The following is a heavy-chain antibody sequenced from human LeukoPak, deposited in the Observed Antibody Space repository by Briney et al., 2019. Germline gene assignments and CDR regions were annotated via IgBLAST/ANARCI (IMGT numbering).Heavy chain of an antibody. CDR1: GFTFSDYY. Sequence: GGSLRLSCAASGFTFSDYYMTWIREAPGKGLELLSFISGSSSDVNYIDSVRGRFTISRDNAKNSLYLHMNSLTVEDTAVYYCSRDPRHSDYWGQGTLVTVSS. J-gene: IGHJ4*02. CDR3: SRDPRHSDY. V-gene: IGHV3-11*01. CDR2: ISGSSSDV.